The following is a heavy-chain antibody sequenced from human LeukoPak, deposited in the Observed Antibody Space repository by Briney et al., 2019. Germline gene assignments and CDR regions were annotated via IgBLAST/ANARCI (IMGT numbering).Heavy chain of an antibody. V-gene: IGHV4-59*01. CDR3: ASQVVVNAFDI. CDR1: GGSITSYY. Sequence: SETLSLTCTVSGGSITSYYWSWIRQPPGKGLEWIAYIYFTGTTNYNPSLKSRGTISVDTSENQFSLKLSSVTAADTAIYYCASQVVVNAFDIWGQGRMVTVSS. D-gene: IGHD3-22*01. J-gene: IGHJ3*02. CDR2: IYFTGTT.